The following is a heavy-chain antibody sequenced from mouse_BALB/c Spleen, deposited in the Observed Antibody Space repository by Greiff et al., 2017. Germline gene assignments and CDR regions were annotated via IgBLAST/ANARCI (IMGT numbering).Heavy chain of an antibody. CDR1: GFTFSSFG. D-gene: IGHD1-2*01. Sequence: EVKLMESGGGLVQPGGSRKLSCAASGFTFSSFGMHWVRQAPEKGLEWVAYISSGSSTIYYADTVKGRFTISRDNPKNTLFLQMTSLRSEDTAMYYCARRGLLRHAMDYWGQGTSVTVSS. CDR3: ARRGLLRHAMDY. J-gene: IGHJ4*01. V-gene: IGHV5-17*02. CDR2: ISSGSSTI.